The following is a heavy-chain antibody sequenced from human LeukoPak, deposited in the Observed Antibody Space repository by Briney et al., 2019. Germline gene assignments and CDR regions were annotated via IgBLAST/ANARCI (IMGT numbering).Heavy chain of an antibody. V-gene: IGHV3-23*01. D-gene: IGHD6-19*01. CDR1: GFTFRSYG. J-gene: IGHJ4*02. Sequence: GSLRLSCVGSGFTFRSYGMHWVRQAPGKGLEWVSAISGSSGSTYYADSVKGRFTISRDNSKNTLYLQMNSLRAEDTAVYYCARLQGGTGWYYFDYWGQGTLVTVSS. CDR3: ARLQGGTGWYYFDY. CDR2: ISGSSGST.